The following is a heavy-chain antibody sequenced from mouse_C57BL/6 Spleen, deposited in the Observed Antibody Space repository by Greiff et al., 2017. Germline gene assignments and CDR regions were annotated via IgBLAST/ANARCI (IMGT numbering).Heavy chain of an antibody. D-gene: IGHD2-5*01. CDR1: GYTFTRYW. V-gene: IGHV1-64*01. CDR2: IHPNSGST. J-gene: IGHJ4*01. Sequence: QVQLQQPGAELVKPGASVKLSCKASGYTFTRYWMHWVKQRPGQGLEWIGMIHPNSGSTNYNEKFKSKATLTVDKSSSTAYMQLSSLTSEDSAVYYCARLYYSNYYYAMDYWGQGTSVTVSS. CDR3: ARLYYSNYYYAMDY.